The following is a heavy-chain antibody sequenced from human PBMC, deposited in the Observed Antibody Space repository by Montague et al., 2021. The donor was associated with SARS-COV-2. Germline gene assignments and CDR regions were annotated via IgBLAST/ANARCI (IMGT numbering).Heavy chain of an antibody. CDR1: GGSISSYY. CDR3: ARGALFYDSSGYYSDAFDI. Sequence: SDPLSLPCTVSGGSISSYYWNWIRQSAGKGLEWIGRIYTSGSTNYDPSLKSRVTMSVDTSKNQFSLKLSSVTAADTAVYYCARGALFYDSSGYYSDAFDIWGQGTMVTVSS. V-gene: IGHV4-4*07. D-gene: IGHD3-22*01. J-gene: IGHJ3*02. CDR2: IYTSGST.